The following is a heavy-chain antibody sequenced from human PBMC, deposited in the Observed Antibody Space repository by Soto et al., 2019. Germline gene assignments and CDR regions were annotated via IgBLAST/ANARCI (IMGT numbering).Heavy chain of an antibody. J-gene: IGHJ3*01. Sequence: ASVKVSCKASGGTFSSYAISWVRQAPGQGLEWMGGIIPIFGTANYAQKFQGRVTISADKSIGTAYLQWSSLKASDTAIYYCARPPSKGADRDPFDVWGQGTVVTVSS. CDR1: GGTFSSYA. D-gene: IGHD1-26*01. V-gene: IGHV1-69*06. CDR2: IIPIFGTA. CDR3: ARPPSKGADRDPFDV.